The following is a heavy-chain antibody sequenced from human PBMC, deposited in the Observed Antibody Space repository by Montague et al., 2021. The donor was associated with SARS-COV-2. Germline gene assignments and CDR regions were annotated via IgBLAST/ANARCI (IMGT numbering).Heavy chain of an antibody. Sequence: SETLSLTCTVSRGSISSSSYYWGWIRQPPGKGLEWIGNIYYSGSTYHNPSLKSRVIMSVDTSKNHFSLKLSSMTAADTAVYYCARTSRGSGYQSFPHDAFGIWGQGTLVTVSS. V-gene: IGHV4-39*02. CDR1: RGSISSSSYY. D-gene: IGHD3-22*01. CDR3: ARTSRGSGYQSFPHDAFGI. J-gene: IGHJ3*02. CDR2: IYYSGST.